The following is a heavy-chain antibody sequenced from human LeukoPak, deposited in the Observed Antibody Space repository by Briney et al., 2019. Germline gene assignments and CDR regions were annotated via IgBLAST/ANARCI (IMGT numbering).Heavy chain of an antibody. Sequence: PGGSLRLSCAASGFTFSNYWMSWVRQAPGKGLEWVSFISDSGVSTYYADSVKGRFTISRDSSKNTLYLQMNSLRAEDTAVYYCAKVDYGDYYFDYWGQGNLVTVSS. D-gene: IGHD4-17*01. V-gene: IGHV3-23*01. CDR2: ISDSGVST. J-gene: IGHJ4*02. CDR3: AKVDYGDYYFDY. CDR1: GFTFSNYW.